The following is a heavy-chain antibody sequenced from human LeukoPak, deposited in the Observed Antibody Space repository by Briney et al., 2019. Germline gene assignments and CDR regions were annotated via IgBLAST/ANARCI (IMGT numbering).Heavy chain of an antibody. J-gene: IGHJ5*02. Sequence: SETLSLTCIVSRGSISSYYCSWIRQPPGKGLEWIGYLYHGGSTNYNPSLRGRVTISGDTSKNHFSRNLSSVTAADTAMYYCARGRYYYDSSGYPYNWFDPWGQGTLVSVSS. D-gene: IGHD3-22*01. V-gene: IGHV4-59*01. CDR3: ARGRYYYDSSGYPYNWFDP. CDR1: RGSISSYY. CDR2: LYHGGST.